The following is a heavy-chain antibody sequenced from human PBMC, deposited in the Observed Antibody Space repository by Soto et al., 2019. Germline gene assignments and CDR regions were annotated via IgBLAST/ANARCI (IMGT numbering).Heavy chain of an antibody. D-gene: IGHD1-20*01. Sequence: QVQLQQWGAGLLKPSETLSLTCAVYGGSFSGYYWSWIRQPPGKGLEWIGEINHSGSTNYNPSLKRPVTISVDTSKNQFSLKLSYVTAADTAVYYCARGVVSPRGITSSSDYWGQGTLVTVSS. CDR3: ARGVVSPRGITSSSDY. CDR1: GGSFSGYY. V-gene: IGHV4-34*01. J-gene: IGHJ4*02. CDR2: INHSGST.